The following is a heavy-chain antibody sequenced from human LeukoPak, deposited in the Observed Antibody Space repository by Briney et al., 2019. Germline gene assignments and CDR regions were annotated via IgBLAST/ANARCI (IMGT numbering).Heavy chain of an antibody. CDR2: INTDGGST. CDR3: AREQAAPGYFDY. CDR1: GFTFSSYW. J-gene: IGHJ4*02. Sequence: GGSLRLSCAASGFTFSSYWMHWVRQAPGKGLVWFSRINTDGGSTSYADSVKGRFTISRDNAKNTLYLQMNSLRAEDTAVYYCAREQAAPGYFDYWGQGTLVTVSS. D-gene: IGHD6-13*01. V-gene: IGHV3-74*01.